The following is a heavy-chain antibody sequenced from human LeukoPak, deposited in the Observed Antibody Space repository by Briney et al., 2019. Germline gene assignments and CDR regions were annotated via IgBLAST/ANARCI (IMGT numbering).Heavy chain of an antibody. Sequence: GASVNASCKASGYTFTRYGISWVRQPPGQGVEWMGWINAYNGNTNYAQKLQGRVTMTRDTSTSTAYMELRSLRSDDTAVYYCARNFGVVIRYYYYYMDVWGKGATVTVSS. CDR3: ARNFGVVIRYYYYYMDV. J-gene: IGHJ6*03. D-gene: IGHD3-3*01. CDR2: INAYNGNT. CDR1: GYTFTRYG. V-gene: IGHV1-18*01.